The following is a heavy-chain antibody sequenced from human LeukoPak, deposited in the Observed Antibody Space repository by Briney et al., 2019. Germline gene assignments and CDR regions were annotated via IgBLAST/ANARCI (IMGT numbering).Heavy chain of an antibody. CDR3: ARPSDWNYVLDY. CDR1: GFTFGSYA. J-gene: IGHJ4*02. Sequence: GGSLRLSCAASGFTFGSYAMNWARQAPGKGLEWVSTISGTGASTYYADSVKGRFTISRDNSKNTLYLQMNSLTAADTAVYYCARPSDWNYVLDYWGQGTLVTVSS. D-gene: IGHD1-7*01. CDR2: ISGTGAST. V-gene: IGHV3-23*01.